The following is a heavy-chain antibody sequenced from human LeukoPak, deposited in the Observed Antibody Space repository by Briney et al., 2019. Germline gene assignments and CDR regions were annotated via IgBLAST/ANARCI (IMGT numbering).Heavy chain of an antibody. V-gene: IGHV3-11*01. CDR1: GFTFSDYY. CDR2: ISSSSATI. J-gene: IGHJ5*02. D-gene: IGHD6-13*01. CDR3: AREVSSSSWAPYNH. Sequence: GESLRLSCEASGFTFSDYYMSWIRQAPGKGLEWISFISSSSATIYYADSVRGRFTVSRDNAKNSLYLQMNSLRAEDTAVYYCAREVSSSSWAPYNHWGQGTLVIVSS.